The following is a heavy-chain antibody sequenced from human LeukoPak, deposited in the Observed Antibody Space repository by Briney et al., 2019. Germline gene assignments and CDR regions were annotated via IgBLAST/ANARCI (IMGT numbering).Heavy chain of an antibody. J-gene: IGHJ4*02. Sequence: GGSLRLSCAASGFTVSRSSMTWVRQAPEKGLEWVSVIYSDGSAYYAESVKGRFTISRDNSKNTIYLQMNRLRAEDTAVYYCARDHRVGGSWGQGTLVTVSS. D-gene: IGHD3-16*01. CDR2: IYSDGSA. V-gene: IGHV3-53*01. CDR1: GFTVSRSS. CDR3: ARDHRVGGS.